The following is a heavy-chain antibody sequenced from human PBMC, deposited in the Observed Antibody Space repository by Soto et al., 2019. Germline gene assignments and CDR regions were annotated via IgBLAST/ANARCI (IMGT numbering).Heavy chain of an antibody. Sequence: QVQLVESGGNLVKPGGSLRLSCAASGFAFSDYYMSWIRQAPGEGLEWLSYIGTSGRTTNYADSVKGRFTISRDNARNSLYLQMNSLRAEDTAVYYCARDFFSGDWGGYDSWGQGTLVIVSS. V-gene: IGHV3-11*01. CDR3: ARDFFSGDWGGYDS. D-gene: IGHD2-21*02. CDR2: IGTSGRTT. J-gene: IGHJ4*02. CDR1: GFAFSDYY.